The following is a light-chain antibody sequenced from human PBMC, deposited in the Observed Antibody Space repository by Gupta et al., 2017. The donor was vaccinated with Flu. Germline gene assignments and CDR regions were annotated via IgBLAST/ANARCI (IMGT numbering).Light chain of an antibody. CDR1: SSNIGAGHD. CDR3: QSSDNCLSGSV. CDR2: GNS. V-gene: IGLV1-40*01. J-gene: IGLJ1*01. Sequence: QSVLTQPPSVSGAPGQRVTISCTGSSSNIGAGHDVHWYQQLPGTAPKLLIYGNSNRASGVPDRFSGSKSGTSASLAITGLRAEDEAYYYCQSSDNCLSGSVFGAGTKVHVL.